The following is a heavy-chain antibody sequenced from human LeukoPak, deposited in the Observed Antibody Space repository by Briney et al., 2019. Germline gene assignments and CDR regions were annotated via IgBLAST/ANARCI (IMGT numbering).Heavy chain of an antibody. CDR1: GDSVSTSCGA. D-gene: IGHD6-25*01. CDR2: TYYTSKWNT. J-gene: IGHJ3*01. V-gene: IGHV6-1*01. Sequence: SQTLSLSCAISGDSVSTSCGAWNWVRQSPSRGLEWLGRTYYTSKWNTDYAVSVKSRIVVNPDTSKNQFSLQLNSVTSEDTAVYYCARGRASAFDVWGQGTMVTVYS. CDR3: ARGRASAFDV.